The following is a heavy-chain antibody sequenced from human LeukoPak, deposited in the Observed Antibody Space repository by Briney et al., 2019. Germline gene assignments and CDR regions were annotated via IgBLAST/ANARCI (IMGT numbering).Heavy chain of an antibody. CDR2: IHSSGSA. V-gene: IGHV4-59*08. Sequence: PSGTLSLTCTVSGGSISDYYWSWIRPPPGNGLEWIGYIHSSGSANYKPSLKSRVTISVDTSKNQCSLKVSSVTAADTAKYYCARNSYYYQTHDTWGQGTLVTVSS. CDR3: ARNSYYYQTHDT. J-gene: IGHJ5*02. CDR1: GGSISDYY. D-gene: IGHD3-10*01.